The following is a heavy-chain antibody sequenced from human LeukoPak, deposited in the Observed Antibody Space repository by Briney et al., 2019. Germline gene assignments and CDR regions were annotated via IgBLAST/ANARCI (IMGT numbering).Heavy chain of an antibody. CDR1: GFTFSSYA. J-gene: IGHJ3*02. V-gene: IGHV3-30-3*01. CDR3: ARDGSDYYDSSGWPVGAFDI. D-gene: IGHD3-22*01. Sequence: PGGSLRLSCAASGFTFSSYAMHWVRQAPGKGLEWVAVISYDGSNKYYADSVKGRFTISRDNSKNTLYLQMNSLRAEDTAVYYCARDGSDYYDSSGWPVGAFDIWGQGTMVTVSS. CDR2: ISYDGSNK.